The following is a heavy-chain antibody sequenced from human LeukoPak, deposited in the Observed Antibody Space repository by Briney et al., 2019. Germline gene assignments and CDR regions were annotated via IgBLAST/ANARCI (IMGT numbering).Heavy chain of an antibody. CDR3: ARWEPLNYYDSSGYFGFDY. V-gene: IGHV4-34*01. Sequence: SETLSPTCAVYGGSFSGYYWSWIRQPPGKGLEWIGEINHSGSTNYNPSLKSRVTISVDTSKNQFSLKLSSVTAADTAVYYCARWEPLNYYDSSGYFGFDYWGQGTLVTVSS. D-gene: IGHD3-22*01. CDR2: INHSGST. CDR1: GGSFSGYY. J-gene: IGHJ4*02.